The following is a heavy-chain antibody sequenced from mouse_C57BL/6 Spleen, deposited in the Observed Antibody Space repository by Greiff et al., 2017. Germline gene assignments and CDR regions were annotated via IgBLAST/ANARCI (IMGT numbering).Heavy chain of an antibody. CDR3: ARGGITTVVATSPSYYAMDY. V-gene: IGHV1-80*01. CDR1: GYAFSSYW. J-gene: IGHJ4*01. D-gene: IGHD1-1*01. Sequence: VQLHQSGAELVKPGASVKISCKASGYAFSSYWMNWVKQRPGKGLEWIGQIYPGDGDTNYNGKFKGKATLTADKSSSTAYMQLSSLTSEDSAVYFCARGGITTVVATSPSYYAMDYWGQGTSVTVSS. CDR2: IYPGDGDT.